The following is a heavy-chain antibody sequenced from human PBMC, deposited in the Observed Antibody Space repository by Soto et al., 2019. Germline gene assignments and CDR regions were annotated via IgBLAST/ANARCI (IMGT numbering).Heavy chain of an antibody. Sequence: EVQLLESGGGLVQPGGSLRLSCAASGITFSSYVMSWVRQAPGKGLEWVSAISGSGDSTYYADSVKGRFTISRDNSKNTLYLQMNSLRAEDTAVYYSATFIVLMVYTTGSGWPETDYWGQGTLVTVSS. V-gene: IGHV3-23*01. CDR2: ISGSGDST. CDR3: ATFIVLMVYTTGSGWPETDY. CDR1: GITFSSYV. D-gene: IGHD2-8*01. J-gene: IGHJ4*02.